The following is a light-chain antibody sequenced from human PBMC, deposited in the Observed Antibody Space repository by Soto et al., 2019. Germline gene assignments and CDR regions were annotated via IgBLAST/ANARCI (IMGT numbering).Light chain of an antibody. CDR1: QSVSSN. J-gene: IGKJ5*01. V-gene: IGKV3-15*01. CDR3: QQRSNWPIT. Sequence: EIVMTQSPATLSVSPGERATLSCRASQSVSSNLAWYQQKPGQAPRLLIYGASTRATGIPARFSGSGSGTEFTLTISSLQSEDFALYYCQQRSNWPITFGQGTRLEI. CDR2: GAS.